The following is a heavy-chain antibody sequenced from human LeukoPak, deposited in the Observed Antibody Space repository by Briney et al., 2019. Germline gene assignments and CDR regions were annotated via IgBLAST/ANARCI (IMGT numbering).Heavy chain of an antibody. V-gene: IGHV4-34*01. CDR1: GGSFSGYY. Sequence: PSETLSLTCAVYGGSFSGYYWSWIRQPPGKGLEWIGEINHSGSTNYNPSLKSRVTISVDASKNQFSLKLSSVTAADTAVYYCARLGIDYDILTGYIPDAFDIWGQGTMVTVSS. CDR3: ARLGIDYDILTGYIPDAFDI. D-gene: IGHD3-9*01. CDR2: INHSGST. J-gene: IGHJ3*02.